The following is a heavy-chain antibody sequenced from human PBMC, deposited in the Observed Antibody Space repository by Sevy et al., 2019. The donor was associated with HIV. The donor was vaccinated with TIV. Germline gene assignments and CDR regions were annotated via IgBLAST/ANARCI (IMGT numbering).Heavy chain of an antibody. CDR3: TTGRNGATFGY. J-gene: IGHJ4*02. Sequence: GGSLRLSCVASGLTFNIYPLNWVRQAPGKGLEWVAVVSFDASFKYYADFEKGRFTISRDNSKDTVFLQMDSLGDEDTGKYYCTTGRNGATFGYWGQGAQVTVSS. CDR1: GLTFNIYP. V-gene: IGHV3-30*04. D-gene: IGHD2-2*03. CDR2: VSFDASFK.